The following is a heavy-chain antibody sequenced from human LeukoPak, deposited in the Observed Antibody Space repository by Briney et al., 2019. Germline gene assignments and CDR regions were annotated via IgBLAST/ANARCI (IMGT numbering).Heavy chain of an antibody. Sequence: PGGSLRLSCAASGFTFSGSAMHWVRQASGKGLEWVGRIRSKPNSYATAYAASVTGRFTISRDDSKNTAYLQMNSLRAEDTAVYYCARLPGYDYGDYLFDYWGQGTLVTVSS. CDR3: ARLPGYDYGDYLFDY. J-gene: IGHJ4*02. CDR1: GFTFSGSA. D-gene: IGHD4-17*01. CDR2: IRSKPNSYAT. V-gene: IGHV3-73*01.